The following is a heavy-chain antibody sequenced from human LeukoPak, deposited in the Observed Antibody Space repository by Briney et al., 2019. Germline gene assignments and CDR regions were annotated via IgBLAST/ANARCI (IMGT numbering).Heavy chain of an antibody. CDR3: ARYLSYYDFWSGNYYFDY. CDR1: GFTFSSYW. CDR2: IKQDGSEK. J-gene: IGHJ4*02. Sequence: GRSLRLSCAASGFTFSSYWMSWVRQAPGKGLEWVANIKQDGSEKYYVDSVKGRFTISRDNAKNSLYLQMNSLRAEDTAVYYCARYLSYYDFWSGNYYFDYWGQGTLVTVSS. D-gene: IGHD3-3*01. V-gene: IGHV3-7*01.